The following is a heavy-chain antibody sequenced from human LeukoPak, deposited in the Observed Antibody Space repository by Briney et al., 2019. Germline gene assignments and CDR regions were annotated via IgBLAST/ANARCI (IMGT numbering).Heavy chain of an antibody. CDR3: ARDVNGDHNAFDI. Sequence: SETLSLTCTVSGYSISSGYYWGWIRQPPGKGLEWIGTMYHTGISYYNPSLKSRVTISVDTSKNQFSLKLSSVTAADTAVYYCARDVNGDHNAFDIWGQGTMVTVSS. D-gene: IGHD4-17*01. V-gene: IGHV4-38-2*02. CDR2: MYHTGIS. CDR1: GYSISSGYY. J-gene: IGHJ3*02.